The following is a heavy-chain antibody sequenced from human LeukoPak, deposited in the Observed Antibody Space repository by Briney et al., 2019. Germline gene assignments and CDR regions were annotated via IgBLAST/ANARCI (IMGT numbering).Heavy chain of an antibody. CDR3: TSKHPAVVVVAAD. CDR2: IKSKTDGGKT. D-gene: IGHD2-15*01. Sequence: GGSLRLSCAASGFPFSNSAMTWVRQAPGKGLEWVCRIKSKTDGGKTDYTAPVKGRFTISRDDSKNTLYLQMNSLKTEDTAVYYCTSKHPAVVVVAADWGQGTLVTVSS. CDR1: GFPFSNSA. J-gene: IGHJ4*02. V-gene: IGHV3-15*01.